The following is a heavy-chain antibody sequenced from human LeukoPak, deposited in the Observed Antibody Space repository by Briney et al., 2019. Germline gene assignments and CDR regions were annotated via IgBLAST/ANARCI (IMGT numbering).Heavy chain of an antibody. D-gene: IGHD1-26*01. V-gene: IGHV4-34*01. Sequence: SETLSLTCAVYGGSFSGYYWSWIRQPPGKGLEWIGEINHSGSTDYNPSLKSRVTISVDTSKNQFSLKLSSVTAADTAVYYCARGSYYSGSYYPRSRGMDVWGQGTTVTVSS. J-gene: IGHJ6*02. CDR2: INHSGST. CDR1: GGSFSGYY. CDR3: ARGSYYSGSYYPRSRGMDV.